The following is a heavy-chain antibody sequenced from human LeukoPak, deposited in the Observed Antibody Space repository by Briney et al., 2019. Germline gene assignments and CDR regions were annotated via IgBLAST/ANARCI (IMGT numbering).Heavy chain of an antibody. CDR2: IKSKTDGGTT. V-gene: IGHV3-15*01. D-gene: IGHD6-6*01. J-gene: IGHJ5*02. CDR3: TTPWGIAARNSYNWFDP. Sequence: GGSLRLSCLTSGFTFVNASMSWVRQAPGKGLEWVGRIKSKTDGGTTDYAAPVKGRFTISRDDSKNTLYLQMNSLKTEDTAVYYCTTPWGIAARNSYNWFDPWGQGTLVTVSS. CDR1: GFTFVNAS.